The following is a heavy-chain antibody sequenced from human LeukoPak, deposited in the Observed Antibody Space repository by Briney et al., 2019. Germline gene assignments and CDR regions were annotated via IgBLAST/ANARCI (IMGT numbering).Heavy chain of an antibody. D-gene: IGHD3-3*01. CDR2: IYYSGST. CDR3: ARAKLYYDFWSGYYHYFDY. Sequence: SETQSLTCTVSGGSISSSSYYWGWIRQPPGKGLEWIGSIYYSGSTYYNPSLKSRVPISVDTSKNQFSLKLSSVTAADTAVYYCARAKLYYDFWSGYYHYFDYWGQGTLVTVSS. CDR1: GGSISSSSYY. J-gene: IGHJ4*02. V-gene: IGHV4-39*07.